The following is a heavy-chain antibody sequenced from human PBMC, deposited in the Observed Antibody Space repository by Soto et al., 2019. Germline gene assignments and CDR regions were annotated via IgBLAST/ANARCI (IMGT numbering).Heavy chain of an antibody. Sequence: PSETLSLTCAVYGGSFSDNYWNWIRQPPGKGLEWIGEINHRGSTNYNPSLKSRVTISVDTSKNQFSLKLSSVTAADTAVYYCASGGTIVVVSVARTSYYFDYWGQGTLVTVSS. J-gene: IGHJ4*02. D-gene: IGHD2-2*01. CDR3: ASGGTIVVVSVARTSYYFDY. CDR1: GGSFSDNY. V-gene: IGHV4-34*01. CDR2: INHRGST.